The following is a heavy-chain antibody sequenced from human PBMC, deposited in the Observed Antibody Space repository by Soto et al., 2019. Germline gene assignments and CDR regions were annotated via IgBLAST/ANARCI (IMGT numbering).Heavy chain of an antibody. J-gene: IGHJ4*02. CDR1: GGSISSSSYY. CDR3: ASPFAGRGSYGGVY. CDR2: IYYSGST. V-gene: IGHV4-39*01. Sequence: SETLSLTCTVSGGSISSSSYYWGWIRQPPGKGLEWIGSIYYSGSTYYNPSLKSRVTISVDTAKNQFSLKLSSVTAADTAVYYCASPFAGRGSYGGVYWGQGTLVTVSS. D-gene: IGHD1-26*01.